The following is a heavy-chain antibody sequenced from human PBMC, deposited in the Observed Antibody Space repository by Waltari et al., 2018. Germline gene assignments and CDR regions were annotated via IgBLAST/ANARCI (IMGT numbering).Heavy chain of an antibody. CDR1: GGTFSSYA. CDR3: ARDTRVYNWNQDAFDI. J-gene: IGHJ3*02. CDR2: IIPIFGTA. D-gene: IGHD1-20*01. V-gene: IGHV1-69*05. Sequence: QVQLVQSGAEVKKPGSSVKVSCKASGGTFSSYAISWVRQAPGQGLEWMGGIIPIFGTANYAQKFHGRVTITTDESTSTAYMELSSLRSEDTAVYYCARDTRVYNWNQDAFDIWGQGTMVTVSS.